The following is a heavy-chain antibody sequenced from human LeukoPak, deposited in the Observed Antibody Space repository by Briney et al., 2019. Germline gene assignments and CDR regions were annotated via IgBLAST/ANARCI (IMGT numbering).Heavy chain of an antibody. Sequence: PSETLSLTCTVSGGSISSSSYYWGWIRQPPGKGLEWIGSIYYSGSTYYNPSLKSRVTISVDTSKNQFSLKLSSVTAADTAVYYCARAKFGELRWSYYYYMDVWGKGTTVTVSS. CDR2: IYYSGST. J-gene: IGHJ6*03. D-gene: IGHD3-10*02. V-gene: IGHV4-39*07. CDR3: ARAKFGELRWSYYYYMDV. CDR1: GGSISSSSYY.